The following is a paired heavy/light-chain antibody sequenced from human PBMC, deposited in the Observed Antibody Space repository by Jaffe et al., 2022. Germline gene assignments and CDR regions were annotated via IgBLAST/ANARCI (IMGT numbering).Light chain of an antibody. J-gene: IGLJ1*01. Sequence: SYVLTQPPSVSVAPGQTARITCGGNNIGSKSVHWYQQKPGQAPVLVVYDDSDRPSGIPERFSGSNSGNTATLTISRVEAGDEADYYCQVWDSSSDYVFGTGTKVTVL. CDR2: DDS. V-gene: IGLV3-21*02. CDR3: QVWDSSSDYV. CDR1: NIGSKS.
Heavy chain of an antibody. J-gene: IGHJ3*02. CDR3: VLGYCSSTSCQGDAFDI. Sequence: QVQLVESGGGVVQPGGSLRLSCAASGFTFSSYGMHWVRQAPGKGLEWVAFIRYDGSNKYYADSVKGRFTISRDNSKNTLYLQMNSLRAEDTAVYYCVLGYCSSTSCQGDAFDIWGQGTMVTVSS. CDR2: IRYDGSNK. D-gene: IGHD2-2*01. V-gene: IGHV3-30*02. CDR1: GFTFSSYG.